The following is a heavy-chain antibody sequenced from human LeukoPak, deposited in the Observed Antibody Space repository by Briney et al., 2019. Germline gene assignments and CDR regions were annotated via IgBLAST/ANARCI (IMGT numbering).Heavy chain of an antibody. CDR2: IIPIFGTA. J-gene: IGHJ4*02. CDR1: GGTFSSYA. D-gene: IGHD1-14*01. Sequence: SVKVSCKASGGTFSSYAISWVRQAPGQGLEWMGGIIPIFGTANYAQKFQGRVTMTRDTSISTAYMELSRLRSDDTAVYYCARDGRTRGADYWGQGTLVTVSS. V-gene: IGHV1-69*05. CDR3: ARDGRTRGADY.